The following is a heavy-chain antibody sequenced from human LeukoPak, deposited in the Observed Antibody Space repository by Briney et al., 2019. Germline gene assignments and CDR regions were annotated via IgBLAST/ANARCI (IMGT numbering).Heavy chain of an antibody. CDR2: IYSGGST. J-gene: IGHJ4*02. CDR3: ARAVTRGITGTTAYFDY. CDR1: GFTFSSYS. V-gene: IGHV3-53*01. D-gene: IGHD1-20*01. Sequence: GGSLRLSCAASGFTFSSYSMSWVRQAPGKGLEWVSVIYSGGSTYYADSVKGRFTISRDNSKNTLYLQMNSLRAEDTAVYYCARAVTRGITGTTAYFDYWGQGTLVTVSS.